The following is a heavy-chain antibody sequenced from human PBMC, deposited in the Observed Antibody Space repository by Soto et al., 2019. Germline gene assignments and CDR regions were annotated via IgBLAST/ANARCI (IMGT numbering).Heavy chain of an antibody. CDR1: GYTFTSYY. D-gene: IGHD6-6*01. CDR3: ARDGRSIAARRLRGNWFDP. J-gene: IGHJ5*02. CDR2: INPSGGST. V-gene: IGHV1-46*01. Sequence: QVQVVQSGAEVKKTGASVKVSCKASGYTFTSYYMHWVRQAPGQGLEWMGIINPSGGSTSYAQKFQGRVSMTRDTSTSTVYMELSSLRSEDTAVYYCARDGRSIAARRLRGNWFDPWGQGTLVTVSS.